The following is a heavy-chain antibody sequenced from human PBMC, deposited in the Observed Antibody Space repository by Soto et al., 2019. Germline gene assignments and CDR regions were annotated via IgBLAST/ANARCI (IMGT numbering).Heavy chain of an antibody. CDR3: ANRLPGLGGFNWNDYAFDI. CDR1: GFTFSSYS. CDR2: ISSSSSTI. Sequence: GGSLRLSCAASGFTFSSYSMNWVRQAPGKGLEWVSYISSSSSTIYYADSVKGRFTISRDNAKNSLYLQMNSLRAEDTAVYYCANRLPGLGGFNWNDYAFDIWGQGTMVTVSS. V-gene: IGHV3-48*01. J-gene: IGHJ3*02. D-gene: IGHD1-20*01.